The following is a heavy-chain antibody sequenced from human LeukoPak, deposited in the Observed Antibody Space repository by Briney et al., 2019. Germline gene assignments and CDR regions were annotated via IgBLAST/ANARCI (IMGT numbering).Heavy chain of an antibody. CDR2: MNPNSGNT. CDR1: GYTFTSYD. V-gene: IGHV1-8*01. J-gene: IGHJ4*02. Sequence: ASVKVSCKASGYTFTSYDINWVRQATGQGLEWMGWMNPNSGNTGYAQKFQGRVTMTRNTSISTAYMELGSLRSEDTAVYYCARGQSPRKKLEMSRLGFDYWGQGTLVTVSS. CDR3: ARGQSPRKKLEMSRLGFDY. D-gene: IGHD5-24*01.